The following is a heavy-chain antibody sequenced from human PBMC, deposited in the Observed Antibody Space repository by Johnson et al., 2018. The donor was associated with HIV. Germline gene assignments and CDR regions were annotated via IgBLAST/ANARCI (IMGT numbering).Heavy chain of an antibody. J-gene: IGHJ3*02. CDR2: ITGSSGST. CDR1: GFTFSTYD. CDR3: ARSNAFDI. Sequence: VQLVESGGGLVKPGGSLRLSCAASGFTFSTYDMYWVRQATGKGLEWVSTITGSSGSTYYADSVKGRFTISRDNAKDSLFLQMNSLRAEDTAVYYCARSNAFDIWGQGTMVTVSS. V-gene: IGHV3-69-1*01.